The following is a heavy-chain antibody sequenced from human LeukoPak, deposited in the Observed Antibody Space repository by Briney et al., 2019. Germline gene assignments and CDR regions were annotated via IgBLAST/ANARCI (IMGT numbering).Heavy chain of an antibody. D-gene: IGHD2-2*01. CDR2: INTASGVT. J-gene: IGHJ3*01. Sequence: GASVKVSCKASGYSFTRYTMHWVRQAPGQRLEWMGWINTASGVTTYSQKLQGRITITRDTSANTAYMELSSLTSEDTAVYYCTYCSGTNCYVSAFDFWGQGTVVTVSS. CDR3: TYCSGTNCYVSAFDF. V-gene: IGHV1-3*04. CDR1: GYSFTRYT.